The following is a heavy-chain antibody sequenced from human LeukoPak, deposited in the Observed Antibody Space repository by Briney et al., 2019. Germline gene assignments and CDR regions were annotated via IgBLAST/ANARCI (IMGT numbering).Heavy chain of an antibody. CDR3: ARVEVPRDINDWYFDL. CDR1: GYSIAHGFF. CDR2: LYHSGTT. V-gene: IGHV4-38-2*02. Sequence: PSETLSLTCTVSGYSIAHGFFWAWLRPPPGGGLEWIGSLYHSGTTYYNTSLKSRISTSVDTSKNQFSLKLRLVTAADTAVYYCARVEVPRDINDWYFDLWGRGTLVTVSS. D-gene: IGHD2-15*01. J-gene: IGHJ2*01.